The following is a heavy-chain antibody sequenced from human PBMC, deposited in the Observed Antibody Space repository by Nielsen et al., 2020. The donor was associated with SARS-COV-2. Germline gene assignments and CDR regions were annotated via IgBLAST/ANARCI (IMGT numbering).Heavy chain of an antibody. CDR2: ISAYNGNR. CDR3: ARGTGEDY. D-gene: IGHD1-26*01. CDR1: GYTFTNYG. J-gene: IGHJ4*02. V-gene: IGHV1-18*01. Sequence: ASVKVSCKASGYTFTNYGISWVRQAPGQGLEWMGWISAYNGNRNYVQKFQSRVTMTTDTSTNTAYMELRSLKSDDTAVYYCARGTGEDYWGQGTPVTVSS.